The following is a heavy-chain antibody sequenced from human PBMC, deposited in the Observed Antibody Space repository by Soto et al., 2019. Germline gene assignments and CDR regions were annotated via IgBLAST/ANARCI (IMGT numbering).Heavy chain of an antibody. D-gene: IGHD2-15*01. CDR3: ARAKSLEVAVVPTPIVGWFDP. CDR1: GLTFSDYS. Sequence: GGSLRPACMGSGLTFSDYSMNWVRQAPGKGLEWVSSISRSGNYIYYADSVKGRFTISRDNAKSSMFLQMNRLQAEDSAVYYCARAKSLEVAVVPTPIVGWFDPWGQGTLATVSS. V-gene: IGHV3-21*01. CDR2: ISRSGNYI. J-gene: IGHJ5*02.